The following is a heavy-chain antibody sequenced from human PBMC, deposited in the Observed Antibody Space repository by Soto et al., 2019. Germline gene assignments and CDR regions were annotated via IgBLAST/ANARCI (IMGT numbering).Heavy chain of an antibody. Sequence: GGSLRLSCAASGFTFSSASMNWVRRAPGKGLEWVSSISSSSSYIYYADSVKGRFTISRDNAKNSLYLQMNSLRAEDTAVYYCASESGEASFDIWGQGTMVTVSS. D-gene: IGHD4-17*01. CDR3: ASESGEASFDI. CDR1: GFTFSSAS. J-gene: IGHJ3*02. V-gene: IGHV3-21*01. CDR2: ISSSSSYI.